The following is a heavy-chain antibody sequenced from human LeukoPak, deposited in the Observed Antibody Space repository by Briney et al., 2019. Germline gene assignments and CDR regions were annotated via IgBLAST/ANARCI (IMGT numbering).Heavy chain of an antibody. D-gene: IGHD5-24*01. CDR3: VRGDGYNFFDY. V-gene: IGHV3-53*01. J-gene: IGHJ4*02. Sequence: GGSLRLSCAASGFTVRSSYMSWVRQAPGKGLEWVSVIYIGGNTYYAESVKGRFTISRDNSENTLYLQSNSLRAEDTAVYYCVRGDGYNFFDYWGQGTLVTVSS. CDR1: GFTVRSSY. CDR2: IYIGGNT.